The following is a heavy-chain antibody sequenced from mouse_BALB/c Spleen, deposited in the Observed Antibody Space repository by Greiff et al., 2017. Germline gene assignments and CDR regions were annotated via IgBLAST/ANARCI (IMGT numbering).Heavy chain of an antibody. V-gene: IGHV5-6-5*01. CDR1: GFTFSSYA. CDR2: ISSGGST. CDR3: ARVRSSSFDY. J-gene: IGHJ2*01. Sequence: EVNVVESGGGLVKPGGSLKLSCAASGFTFSSYAMSWVRQTPEKRLEWVASISSGGSTYYPDSVKGRFTISRDNARNILYLQMSSLRSEDTAMYYCARVRSSSFDYWGQGTTLTVSS. D-gene: IGHD1-1*01.